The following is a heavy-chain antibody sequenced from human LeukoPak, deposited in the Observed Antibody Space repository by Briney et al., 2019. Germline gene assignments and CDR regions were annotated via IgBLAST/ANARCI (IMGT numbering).Heavy chain of an antibody. Sequence: GGSLRLSCVASGFTFSNLAMGWVRQAPGKGLEWVSVISDSGGTTYYADSVKGRFTISRDSSRNTLYLRMNSLRVEDTAVYYCAKDARRSSGWYFFDHWGQGTLVTVSS. J-gene: IGHJ4*02. D-gene: IGHD6-19*01. CDR2: ISDSGGTT. V-gene: IGHV3-23*01. CDR1: GFTFSNLA. CDR3: AKDARRSSGWYFFDH.